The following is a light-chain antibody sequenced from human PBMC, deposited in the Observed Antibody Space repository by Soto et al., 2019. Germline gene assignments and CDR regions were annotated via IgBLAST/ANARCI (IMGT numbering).Light chain of an antibody. CDR3: QQSYTTPRLS. CDR1: QSISTY. Sequence: DIQMTQSPSSLSASVGDRVTISCRASQSISTYLNWYQQKPGKAPKLPIYAASTLQSGVPSRFSGSGSGTEFTLTISSLQPEDFATYYCQQSYTTPRLSFGGGTKVDIK. CDR2: AAS. V-gene: IGKV1-39*01. J-gene: IGKJ4*01.